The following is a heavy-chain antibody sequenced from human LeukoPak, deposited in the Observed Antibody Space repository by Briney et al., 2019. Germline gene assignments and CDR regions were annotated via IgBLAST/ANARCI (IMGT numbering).Heavy chain of an antibody. D-gene: IGHD2-15*01. Sequence: ASVKVSCKASGYTFTSYGISWVRQAPGQGLEWMGWISAYNGNTNYAQKLQGRVTMTTDTSTSTAYMELRSLRSDDTAVYYCATGTTYCSGGSPLNCYWGQGTLVTVSS. CDR3: ATGTTYCSGGSPLNCY. CDR2: ISAYNGNT. V-gene: IGHV1-18*01. J-gene: IGHJ4*02. CDR1: GYTFTSYG.